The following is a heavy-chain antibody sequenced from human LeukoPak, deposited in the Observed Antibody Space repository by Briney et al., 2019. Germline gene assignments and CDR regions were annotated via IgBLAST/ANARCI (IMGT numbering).Heavy chain of an antibody. V-gene: IGHV4-34*01. Sequence: SETLSLTCAVYGGSFSGYYWSWIRQPPGKGLEWIGEINHSGSTNYNPSLKSRVTISVDTSKHQFSLKLSSVTAADTAVYYCARDTLVPAARYYYMDVWGKGTTVTVSS. J-gene: IGHJ6*03. D-gene: IGHD2-2*01. CDR3: ARDTLVPAARYYYMDV. CDR1: GGSFSGYY. CDR2: INHSGST.